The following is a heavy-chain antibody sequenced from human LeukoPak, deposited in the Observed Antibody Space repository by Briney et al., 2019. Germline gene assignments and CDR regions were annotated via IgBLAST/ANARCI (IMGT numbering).Heavy chain of an antibody. D-gene: IGHD2-21*02. V-gene: IGHV4-59*01. CDR3: ARFAYCGGHCWYYFDY. CDR2: IYSCGST. Sequence: PSETLSLTCTVSGGSISSYYWSWIRQPPGKGLEWIGYIYSCGSTNYNPSLKSRITISVDTSKNQFSLKLSSVTAADTAVYYCARFAYCGGHCWYYFDYWGQGSLVTVSS. J-gene: IGHJ4*02. CDR1: GGSISSYY.